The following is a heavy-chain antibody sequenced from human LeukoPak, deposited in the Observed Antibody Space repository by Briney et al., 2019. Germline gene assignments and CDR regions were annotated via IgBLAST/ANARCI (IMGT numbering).Heavy chain of an antibody. CDR3: ATLEETTVVTLSGFP. CDR2: IYYSGST. Sequence: SETLSLTCTVSGGSISSSSYYWGWIRQPPGKGLEWIGSIYYSGSTYYNPSLKSRVTISVDTSKNQFSLKLSSVTAADTAVYYCATLEETTVVTLSGFPWGQGTLVTVSS. CDR1: GGSISSSSYY. V-gene: IGHV4-39*01. J-gene: IGHJ5*02. D-gene: IGHD4-23*01.